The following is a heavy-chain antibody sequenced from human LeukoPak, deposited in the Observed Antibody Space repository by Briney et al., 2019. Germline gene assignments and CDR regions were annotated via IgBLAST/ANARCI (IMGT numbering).Heavy chain of an antibody. V-gene: IGHV4-59*08. CDR3: AGQTHYTPAFDY. J-gene: IGHJ4*02. CDR2: IYYSGGT. Sequence: PSETLSLTCTVSGGSISSNYWSWIRQPPGKGLEWIGYIYYSGGTNYNPSLKSRVTISRNTSKNQFSLKLTSVTAADTAVYYCAGQTHYTPAFDYWGQGTLVTVSS. CDR1: GGSISSNY. D-gene: IGHD2-15*01.